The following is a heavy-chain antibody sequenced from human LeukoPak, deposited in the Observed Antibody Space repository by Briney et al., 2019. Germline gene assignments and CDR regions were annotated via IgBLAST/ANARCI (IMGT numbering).Heavy chain of an antibody. V-gene: IGHV3-53*01. Sequence: GGSLRLSCAASGFIVSSNYMSWVRQAPGKGLEWVSVIYSGGTVIYSGGNTYYADSVRGRFTISRDNSKNTLYLQMNSLRAEDTAVYYCARSNDFDYWGQGTLVTVSS. J-gene: IGHJ4*02. CDR3: ARSNDFDY. CDR2: IYSGGTVIYSGGNT. CDR1: GFIVSSNY.